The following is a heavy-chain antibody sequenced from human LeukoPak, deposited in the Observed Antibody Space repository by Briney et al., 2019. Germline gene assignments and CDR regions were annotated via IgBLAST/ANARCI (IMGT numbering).Heavy chain of an antibody. CDR1: GGSISSYY. J-gene: IGHJ4*02. Sequence: PSETLSLTCTVSGGSISSYYWNWIRQPPGKGLEWIGFIYYSGSTNCNPSLKSRVTISVNTSKNQFSLKLSSVTAADTAVYYCARDRGRDGYNYFDYWGQGTLVTVSS. D-gene: IGHD5-24*01. CDR2: IYYSGST. CDR3: ARDRGRDGYNYFDY. V-gene: IGHV4-59*01.